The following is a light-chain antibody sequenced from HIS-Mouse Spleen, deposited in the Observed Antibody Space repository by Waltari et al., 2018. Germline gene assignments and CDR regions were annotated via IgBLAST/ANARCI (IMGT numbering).Light chain of an antibody. CDR3: AAWDDSLSGPV. CDR2: EVS. J-gene: IGLJ3*02. Sequence: QSALTQPPSASGSPGQSVTISCTGTSSDVGGSNYVSCYQQTPGKPPKLMIYEVSKRPSGVPDRFSGSKSGNTASLAISGLRSEDEADYYCAAWDDSLSGPVFGGGTKLTVL. V-gene: IGLV2-8*01. CDR1: SSDVGGSNY.